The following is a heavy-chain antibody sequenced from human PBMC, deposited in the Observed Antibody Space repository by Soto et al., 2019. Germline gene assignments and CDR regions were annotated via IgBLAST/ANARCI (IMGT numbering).Heavy chain of an antibody. CDR1: GFTFSSYA. CDR3: ANLGIRFLEWLLQPLDY. J-gene: IGHJ4*02. V-gene: IGHV3-23*01. CDR2: ISGSGGST. Sequence: LSLPCAASGFTFSSYAMSWVRQAPGKGLEWVSAISGSGGSTYYADSVKGRFTISRDNSKNTLYLQMNSLRAEDTAVYYCANLGIRFLEWLLQPLDYWGQGTLVTVSS. D-gene: IGHD3-3*01.